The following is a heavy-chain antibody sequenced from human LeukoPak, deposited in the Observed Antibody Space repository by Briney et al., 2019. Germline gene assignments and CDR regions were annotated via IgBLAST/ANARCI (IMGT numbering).Heavy chain of an antibody. J-gene: IGHJ4*02. CDR2: MSSTGGTI. CDR1: GFSFSSYE. D-gene: IGHD1-26*01. V-gene: IGHV3-48*03. Sequence: PGGSLRLSCAASGFSFSSYEMSWVRQAPGKGLEWGSYMSSTGGTIYYADSVKGRFTISRDNGKNSLYLQMNSLRAEDTAVYYCARGMTGSYFGHFDYWGQGTLVTVSS. CDR3: ARGMTGSYFGHFDY.